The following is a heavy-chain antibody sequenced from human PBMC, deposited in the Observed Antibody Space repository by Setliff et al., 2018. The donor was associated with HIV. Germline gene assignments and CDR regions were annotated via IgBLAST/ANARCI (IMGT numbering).Heavy chain of an antibody. J-gene: IGHJ5*02. Sequence: ASVKVSCKASGYTFTYYDISWVRQAPGQGLEWMGWISAYNGNTNSAQKLQGRVTMTTDTSTSTAYMELRSLRSDDTAVYYCAGYALRYFDWLGSWFDPWGQGTLVTVSS. CDR1: GYTFTYYD. D-gene: IGHD3-9*01. V-gene: IGHV1-18*01. CDR3: AGYALRYFDWLGSWFDP. CDR2: ISAYNGNT.